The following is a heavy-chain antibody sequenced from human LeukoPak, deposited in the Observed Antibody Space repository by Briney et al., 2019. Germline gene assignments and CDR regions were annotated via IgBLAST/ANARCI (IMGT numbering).Heavy chain of an antibody. J-gene: IGHJ4*02. CDR1: GFTFSSYA. D-gene: IGHD6-13*01. CDR3: AKEGRIXXGTGDYFDY. V-gene: IGHV3-23*01. Sequence: GGSLRLSCAASGFTFSSYAMSWVRQAPGKGLEGVSGISANGDTTKYADSVKGRFTISRDNAKNTVLLQMNSLRADDTAVYYYAKEGRIXXGTGDYFDYWGQGTLVTVSS. CDR2: ISANGDTT.